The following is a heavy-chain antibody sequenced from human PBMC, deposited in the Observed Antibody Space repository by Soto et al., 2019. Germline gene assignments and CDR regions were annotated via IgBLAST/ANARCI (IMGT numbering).Heavy chain of an antibody. J-gene: IGHJ5*02. CDR3: AKDGLELRRGVDP. CDR2: ISGSGGST. Sequence: EVQLLESGGGLVQPGGSLRLSCAASGFTFRTYSMTWVRQAPGKGLEWVSTISGSGGSTYYADSVKGRFTISRDNSKKTLCLKMNSTRAEDTAVYYCAKDGLELRRGVDPWGQGTLVTVSS. D-gene: IGHD3-3*01. V-gene: IGHV3-23*01. CDR1: GFTFRTYS.